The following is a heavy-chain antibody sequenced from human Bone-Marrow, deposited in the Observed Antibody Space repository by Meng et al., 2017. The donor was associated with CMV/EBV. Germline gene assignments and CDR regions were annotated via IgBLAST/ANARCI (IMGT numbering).Heavy chain of an antibody. CDR2: TYYRSKWYN. Sequence: SQTLSLTCAISGDSVSSNSAAWNWIRQSPSRGLEWLGRTYYRSKWYNDYAVSVKSRITINPDTSKNQFPLQLNSVTPEDTAVYYFARDLGVGTGDPPYFDYWGQGTLVTVSS. J-gene: IGHJ4*02. CDR1: GDSVSSNSAA. CDR3: ARDLGVGTGDPPYFDY. D-gene: IGHD7-27*01. V-gene: IGHV6-1*01.